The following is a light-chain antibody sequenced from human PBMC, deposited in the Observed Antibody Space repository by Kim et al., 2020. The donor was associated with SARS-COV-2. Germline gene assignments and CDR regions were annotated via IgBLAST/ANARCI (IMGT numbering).Light chain of an antibody. J-gene: IGLJ1*01. Sequence: GQSITISCTGTSSDVGTYNYVSWYQQHPGKTPQLMIYDVTNRPSGVSTRFSGSKSGNTASLTISGLQAEDEGDYYCSSYAGSATLVFGTGTKVTVL. CDR1: SSDVGTYNY. CDR2: DVT. V-gene: IGLV2-14*03. CDR3: SSYAGSATLV.